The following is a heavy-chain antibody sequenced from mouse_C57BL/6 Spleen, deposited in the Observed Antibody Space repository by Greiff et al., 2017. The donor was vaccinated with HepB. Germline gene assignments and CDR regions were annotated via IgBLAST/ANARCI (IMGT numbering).Heavy chain of an antibody. CDR3: AKRSYGSSHWYFDV. Sequence: EVQVVESGGGLVKPGGSLKLSCAASGFTFSDYGMHWVRQAPEKGLEWVAYISSGSSTIYYADTVKGRFTISRDNAKNTLFLQMTSLRSEDTAMYYCAKRSYGSSHWYFDVWGTGTTVTVSS. V-gene: IGHV5-17*01. J-gene: IGHJ1*03. CDR2: ISSGSSTI. CDR1: GFTFSDYG. D-gene: IGHD1-1*01.